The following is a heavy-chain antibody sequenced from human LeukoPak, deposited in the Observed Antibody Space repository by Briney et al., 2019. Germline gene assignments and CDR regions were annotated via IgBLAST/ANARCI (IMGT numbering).Heavy chain of an antibody. V-gene: IGHV4-34*01. D-gene: IGHD6-6*01. CDR1: GGSFSGYY. Sequence: PSETLSLTCAVYGGSFSGYYWSWIRQPPGKGLEWIGEINHSGSTNYNPSLKSRVTISVDTSKNQFPLKLSSVTAADTAVYYCARMGIAARRGSDYWGQGTLVTVSS. J-gene: IGHJ4*02. CDR3: ARMGIAARRGSDY. CDR2: INHSGST.